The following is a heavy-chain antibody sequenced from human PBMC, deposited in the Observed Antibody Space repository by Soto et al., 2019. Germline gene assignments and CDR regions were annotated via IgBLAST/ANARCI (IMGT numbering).Heavy chain of an antibody. J-gene: IGHJ5*02. CDR2: IIPIFGTA. CDR1: GGTFSSYA. CDR3: VRDGHCITTSCYGNWFDT. V-gene: IGHV1-69*06. Sequence: SVKVSCKASGGTFSSYAISWVRQAPGQGLEWMGGIIPIFGTANYAQKVQGRVTITADKSTSTAYMELSSLRSEDTAVYYCVRDGHCITTSCYGNWFDTWGQGTLVTVSS. D-gene: IGHD2-2*01.